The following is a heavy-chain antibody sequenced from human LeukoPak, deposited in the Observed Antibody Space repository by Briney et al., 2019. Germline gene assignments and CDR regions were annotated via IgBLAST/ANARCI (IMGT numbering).Heavy chain of an antibody. CDR2: IYYSGST. CDR1: GGSISSGDYY. Sequence: SQTLSLTCTLSGGSISSGDYYWSWIRQPPGKSLEWIGYIYYSGSTYYNPSLKSRVTISVDTSKNQFSLKLSSVTAADTAVYYCARLWRSGGNVDYWGQGTLVTLSS. D-gene: IGHD4-23*01. J-gene: IGHJ4*02. CDR3: ARLWRSGGNVDY. V-gene: IGHV4-30-4*08.